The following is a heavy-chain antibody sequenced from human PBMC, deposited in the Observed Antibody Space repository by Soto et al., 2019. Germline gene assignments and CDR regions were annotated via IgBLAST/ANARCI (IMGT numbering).Heavy chain of an antibody. CDR1: GFTFSSYA. V-gene: IGHV3-23*01. J-gene: IGHJ3*02. D-gene: IGHD2-21*01. CDR2: ISGSGGST. CDR3: ARAKAVVIAALDI. Sequence: GGSLRLSCAASGFTFSSYAMSWVRQAPGKGLEWVSAISGSGGSTYYADSVKGRFTISRDNSKNTLYLQLDSLTGADTAVYYCARAKAVVIAALDIWGQGTMVTVS.